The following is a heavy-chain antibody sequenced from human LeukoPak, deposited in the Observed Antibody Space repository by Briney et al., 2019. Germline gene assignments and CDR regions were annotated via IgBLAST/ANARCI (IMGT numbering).Heavy chain of an antibody. Sequence: ASVKVSCKASGYTFTSYDINWVRQATGQGLEWMGWMNPNSGNTGYAQKFQGRVTITRNTSISTAYMGLSSLRSEDTAVYYCARAYSPLRFLEWLSMEDAFDIWGQGTMVTVSS. D-gene: IGHD3-3*01. V-gene: IGHV1-8*03. J-gene: IGHJ3*02. CDR3: ARAYSPLRFLEWLSMEDAFDI. CDR2: MNPNSGNT. CDR1: GYTFTSYD.